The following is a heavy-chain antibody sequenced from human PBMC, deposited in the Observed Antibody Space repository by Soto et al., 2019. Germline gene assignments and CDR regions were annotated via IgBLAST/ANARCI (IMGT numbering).Heavy chain of an antibody. V-gene: IGHV1-18*04. CDR2: ISAYNGNT. CDR3: ARDLYWSGGSCYSDWYFDL. Sequence: AAVKVSCKASRYTFTSYGISWVRQAPAQGREGMGWISAYNGNTNYAQKLQGRVTMTTDTSTSTAYVELRSLRCDDTAVYYCARDLYWSGGSCYSDWYFDLWGRGTLVTVSS. J-gene: IGHJ2*01. D-gene: IGHD2-15*01. CDR1: RYTFTSYG.